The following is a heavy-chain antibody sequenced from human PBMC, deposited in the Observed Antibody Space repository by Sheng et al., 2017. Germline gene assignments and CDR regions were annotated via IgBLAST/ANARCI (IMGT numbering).Heavy chain of an antibody. CDR2: INHSGST. V-gene: IGHV4-34*01. D-gene: IGHD2-2*01. CDR3: ARGALRLGYCSSTSCYSNDY. CDR1: GGSFSGYY. Sequence: QVQLQQWGAGLLKPSETLSLTCAVYGGSFSGYYWSWIRQPPGKGLEWIGEINHSGSTNYNPSLKSRVTISVDTSKNQFSLKLSSVTAADTAVYYCARGALRLGYCSSTSCYSNDYWGQGTLVTVSS. J-gene: IGHJ4*02.